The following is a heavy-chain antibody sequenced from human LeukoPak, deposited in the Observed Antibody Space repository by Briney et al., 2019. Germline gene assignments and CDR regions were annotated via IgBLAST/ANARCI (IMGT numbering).Heavy chain of an antibody. Sequence: GGSLRLSCAASGFTFDDYGMSLVRQAPGKGLEWVSGINWNGGSTGYADSEKGRFTISRDNAKNSLYLQMNSLRAEDTALYHCARYGSGSYHYYYYGMDVWGQGTTVTVSS. CDR3: ARYGSGSYHYYYYGMDV. D-gene: IGHD3-10*01. CDR2: INWNGGST. J-gene: IGHJ6*02. V-gene: IGHV3-20*01. CDR1: GFTFDDYG.